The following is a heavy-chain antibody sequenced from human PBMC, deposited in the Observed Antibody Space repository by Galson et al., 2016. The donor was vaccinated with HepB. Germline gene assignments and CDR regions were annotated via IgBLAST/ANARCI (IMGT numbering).Heavy chain of an antibody. J-gene: IGHJ4*02. CDR2: TSSSANSI. V-gene: IGHV3-23*01. Sequence: SLRLSCAASGFAFSNYAMTWVRQIPGRRLEWVAGTSSSANSIYYADSVKGRFTISRDNSINTLFLYMNSLRAEDTGVYFCARKKLSIATDSTPVLESWGQGTQVTVSS. CDR1: GFAFSNYA. CDR3: ARKKLSIATDSTPVLES. D-gene: IGHD2-15*01.